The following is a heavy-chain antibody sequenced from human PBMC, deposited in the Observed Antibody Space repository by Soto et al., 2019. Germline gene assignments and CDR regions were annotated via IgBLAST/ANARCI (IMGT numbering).Heavy chain of an antibody. D-gene: IGHD3-16*02. CDR2: INAGNGNT. V-gene: IGHV1-3*01. Sequence: XSVTVPCKASGYTFTSYAMHWVRQAPGQRLEWMGWINAGNGNTKYSQKFQGRVTITRDTSASTAYMELSSLRSEDTAVYYCARVPVWGSYRYNWFDPWGQGTLVTVSS. CDR1: GYTFTSYA. J-gene: IGHJ5*02. CDR3: ARVPVWGSYRYNWFDP.